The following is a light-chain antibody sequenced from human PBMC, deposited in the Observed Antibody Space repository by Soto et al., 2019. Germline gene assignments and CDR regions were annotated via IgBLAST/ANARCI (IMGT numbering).Light chain of an antibody. J-gene: IGKJ1*01. Sequence: DIQMTQSPSTLSGSVGDRVTITCRASQTISSWLAWYQQKPGKAPKLLIYKESTLKSGVPSSFSGSGSGTEFTLTISSLQPDDFATYYFQHYNSYSEAFGQGTKVEI. CDR1: QTISSW. CDR2: KES. CDR3: QHYNSYSEA. V-gene: IGKV1-5*03.